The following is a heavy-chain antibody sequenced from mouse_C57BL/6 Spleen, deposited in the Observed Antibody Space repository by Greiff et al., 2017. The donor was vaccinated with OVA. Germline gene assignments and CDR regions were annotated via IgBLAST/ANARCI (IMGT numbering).Heavy chain of an antibody. CDR2: ISSGGDYI. CDR3: TRFYYDYDGFAY. J-gene: IGHJ3*01. V-gene: IGHV5-9-1*02. CDR1: GFTFSSYA. Sequence: EVQRVESGEGLVKPGGSLKLSCAASGFTFSSYAMSWVRQTPEKRLEWVAYISSGGDYIYYADTVKGRFTISRDNARNTLYLQMSSLKSEDTAMYYCTRFYYDYDGFAYWGQGTLVTVSA. D-gene: IGHD2-4*01.